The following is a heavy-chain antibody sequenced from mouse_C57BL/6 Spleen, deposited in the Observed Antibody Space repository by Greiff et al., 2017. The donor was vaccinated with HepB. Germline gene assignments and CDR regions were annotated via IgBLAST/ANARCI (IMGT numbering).Heavy chain of an antibody. V-gene: IGHV1-64*01. CDR3: ARESITTVVAFDY. CDR2: IHPNSGST. J-gene: IGHJ2*01. D-gene: IGHD1-1*01. Sequence: QVQLKQPGAELVKPGASVKLSCKASGYTFTSYWMHWVKQRPGQGLEWIGMIHPNSGSTNYNEKFKSKATLTVDKSSSTAYMQLSSLTSEDSAVYYCARESITTVVAFDYWGQGTTLTVSS. CDR1: GYTFTSYW.